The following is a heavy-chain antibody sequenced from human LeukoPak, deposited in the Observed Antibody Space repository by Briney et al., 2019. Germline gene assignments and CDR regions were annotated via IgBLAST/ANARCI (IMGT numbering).Heavy chain of an antibody. V-gene: IGHV3-7*01. D-gene: IGHD4-17*01. CDR1: GFSFSNYW. Sequence: GGSLRLSCAASGFSFSNYWMSWVRQAPGKGLEWVANIKQDGSAKYYVDSVNGRFTISRDNAEKSVYLQMNSLRVEDTAVYYCARDPLSPDYGDLDPWGQGTLVTVSS. J-gene: IGHJ5*02. CDR3: ARDPLSPDYGDLDP. CDR2: IKQDGSAK.